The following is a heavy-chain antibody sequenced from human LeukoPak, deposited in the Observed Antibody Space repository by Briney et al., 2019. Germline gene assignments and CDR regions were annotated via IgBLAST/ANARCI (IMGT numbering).Heavy chain of an antibody. Sequence: GGSLRLSCATSGFTFSNAWMNWVRQAPGKGLEWVGRIRSNSGGGTIDYAAPVKGRFTLSRDDSKTTLYLQMNSLQTEDTAVYYCATDFYDSTWGQGTLVTVSS. CDR3: ATDFYDST. J-gene: IGHJ5*02. CDR2: IRSNSGGGTI. CDR1: GFTFSNAW. V-gene: IGHV3-15*07. D-gene: IGHD3-22*01.